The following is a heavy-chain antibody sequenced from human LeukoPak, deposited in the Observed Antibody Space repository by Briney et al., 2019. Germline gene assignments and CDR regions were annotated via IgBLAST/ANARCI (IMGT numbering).Heavy chain of an antibody. CDR3: ARGPRYCSSTSCYFPWFDP. J-gene: IGHJ5*02. CDR2: INTNTGNP. D-gene: IGHD2-2*01. CDR1: GYTFTSYA. Sequence: ASVKVSCKASGYTFTSYAMNWVRQAPGQGLEWMGWINTNTGNPTYAQGFTGRFVFSLGTSVSTAYLQIYSLKAEDTAVYYCARGPRYCSSTSCYFPWFDPWGQGTLVTVSS. V-gene: IGHV7-4-1*01.